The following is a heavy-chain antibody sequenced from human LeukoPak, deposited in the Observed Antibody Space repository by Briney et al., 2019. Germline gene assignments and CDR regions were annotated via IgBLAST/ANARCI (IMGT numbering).Heavy chain of an antibody. CDR1: GFTFSTYW. V-gene: IGHV3-7*01. D-gene: IGHD3-22*01. CDR2: INQDGREN. J-gene: IGHJ4*02. Sequence: GGSLRLSCAASGFTFSTYWINWVRQAPGKGLEWVANINQDGRENYYVDSVKGRFTISRDNAKNSLYLQMNSLRAEDTAVYYCARGTSDSRVTPTRYWGQGTLVTVSS. CDR3: ARGTSDSRVTPTRY.